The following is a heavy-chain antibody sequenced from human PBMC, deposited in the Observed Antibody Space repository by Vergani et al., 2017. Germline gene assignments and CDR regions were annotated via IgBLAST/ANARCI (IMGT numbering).Heavy chain of an antibody. D-gene: IGHD3-16*01. CDR2: IYYNGKT. CDR1: GGPIISGGYY. CDR3: ARDFGGNYNWFDP. Sequence: QVQLHESGPGLVKPSQTLSLTCTVSGGPIISGGYYWSWIRQLPGKGLEWIGYIYYNGKTYYNPSLKSLVTVSADPSSNQLYRKLISVTTADTAVYYCARDFGGNYNWFDPWGQGTLVTVSS. J-gene: IGHJ5*02. V-gene: IGHV4-31*01.